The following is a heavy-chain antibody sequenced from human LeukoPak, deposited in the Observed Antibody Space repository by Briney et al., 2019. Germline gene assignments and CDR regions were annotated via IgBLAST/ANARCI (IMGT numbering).Heavy chain of an antibody. CDR1: GYSFTTYW. V-gene: IGHV5-51*01. CDR2: IFPSDSDT. Sequence: GESLKISCKGSGYSFTTYWIGWVRQMPGKGLEWMGIIFPSDSDTRYSPSFQGQVTISADKSISTAYLQWGSLKASDTAMYYGARPGYSSSLDYWGQGTLVTVSS. CDR3: ARPGYSSSLDY. D-gene: IGHD6-13*01. J-gene: IGHJ4*02.